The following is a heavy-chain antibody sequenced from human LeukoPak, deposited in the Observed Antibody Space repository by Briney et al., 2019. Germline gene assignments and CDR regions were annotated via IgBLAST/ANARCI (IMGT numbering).Heavy chain of an antibody. CDR3: TREATGPGDY. Sequence: GGSLRLSCTASGFTFGDYAMSWVRQAPGKGLEWVGFIRSKAYGGTTEYAASVKGRFTISRDDSKSIAYLQMNSLKTEDTAVYYCTREATGPGDYWGQGTLVAVSS. CDR2: IRSKAYGGTT. J-gene: IGHJ4*02. V-gene: IGHV3-49*04. CDR1: GFTFGDYA. D-gene: IGHD1-1*01.